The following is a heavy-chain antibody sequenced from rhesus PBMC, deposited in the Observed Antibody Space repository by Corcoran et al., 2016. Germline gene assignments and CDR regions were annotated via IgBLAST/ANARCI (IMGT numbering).Heavy chain of an antibody. J-gene: IGHJ3*01. Sequence: QVQLQESGPELVKPSETLSLTCAVSGGSISSNSWSWIRQSPGKGLEGIGYIGGRSGSTTYNHSLKSRVTISTDTSKNQFSRKLSSVTAADTAVYYCAGRGDAFDYWGQGLRVTVSA. V-gene: IGHV4-165*01. CDR2: IGGRSGST. CDR3: AGRGDAFDY. CDR1: GGSISSNS.